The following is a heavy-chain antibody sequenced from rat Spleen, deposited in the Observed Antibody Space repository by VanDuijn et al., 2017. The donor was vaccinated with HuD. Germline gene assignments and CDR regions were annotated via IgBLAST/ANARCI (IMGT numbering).Heavy chain of an antibody. D-gene: IGHD1-9*01. V-gene: IGHV2-13*01. CDR2: IWGNGNT. J-gene: IGHJ2*01. Sequence: QVQLKESGPGLVQPSQTLSLTCTVSGFSLSSYGIIWVRQPPGKGLEWMGIIWGNGNTNYNSALKSRLSISRDTSKSQVFLKMNSLQTEDTAMYFCARNRAYYGYNGYFDYWGQGVMVTVSS. CDR3: ARNRAYYGYNGYFDY. CDR1: GFSLSSYG.